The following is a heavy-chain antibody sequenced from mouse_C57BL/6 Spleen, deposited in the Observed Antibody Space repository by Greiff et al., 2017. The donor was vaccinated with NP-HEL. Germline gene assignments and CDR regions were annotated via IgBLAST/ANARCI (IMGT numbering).Heavy chain of an antibody. D-gene: IGHD1-1*01. CDR1: GYTFTDYY. Sequence: VQLQQSGPELVKPGASVKISCKASGYTFTDYYMNWVKQSHGKSLEWIGDINPNNGGTSYNQKFKGKATLTVDKSSSTAYMALRSLTSEDSAVYYCARIPYYYGSSYWYFDVWGTGTTVTVSS. J-gene: IGHJ1*03. V-gene: IGHV1-26*01. CDR2: INPNNGGT. CDR3: ARIPYYYGSSYWYFDV.